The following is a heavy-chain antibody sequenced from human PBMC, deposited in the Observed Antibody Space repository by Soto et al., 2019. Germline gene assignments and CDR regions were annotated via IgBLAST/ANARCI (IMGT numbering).Heavy chain of an antibody. Sequence: GGSLRLSCAASGFTFSSYSMNWVRQAPGKGLEWVSSISSSSSYIYYADSVKGRFTISRDNAKNSLYLQMNSLRAEDTAVYYCAGLSSGWYRGDAFDIWGQGTMVTVSS. D-gene: IGHD6-19*01. V-gene: IGHV3-21*01. CDR2: ISSSSSYI. CDR3: AGLSSGWYRGDAFDI. J-gene: IGHJ3*02. CDR1: GFTFSSYS.